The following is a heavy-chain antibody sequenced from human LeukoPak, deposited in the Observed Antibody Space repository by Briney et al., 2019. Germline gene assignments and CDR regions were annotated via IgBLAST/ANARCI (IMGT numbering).Heavy chain of an antibody. J-gene: IGHJ4*02. CDR3: ARGLVVPAAIPFDY. V-gene: IGHV4-34*01. Sequence: SETLSLTCAVYGGSFSGYYWSWIRQPPGKGLEWIGEINHSGSTNYNPSLKSRVTISVDTSKNQFSLELSSVTAADTAVYYCARGLVVPAAIPFDYWGQGTLVTVSS. CDR2: INHSGST. D-gene: IGHD2-2*01. CDR1: GGSFSGYY.